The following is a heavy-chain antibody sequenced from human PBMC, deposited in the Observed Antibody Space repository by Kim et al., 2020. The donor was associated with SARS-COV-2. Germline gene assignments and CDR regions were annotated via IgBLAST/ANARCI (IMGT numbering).Heavy chain of an antibody. V-gene: IGHV3-23*01. J-gene: IGHJ4*02. Sequence: GGSLRLSCAASGFTFSSYAMSWVRQAPGKGLEWVSAISGSGGSTYYADSVKGRFTISRDNSKNTLYLQMNSLRAEDTAVYYCAKGERITMIVVVTFFDYWGRGTLVTVSS. CDR2: ISGSGGST. CDR1: GFTFSSYA. CDR3: AKGERITMIVVVTFFDY. D-gene: IGHD3-22*01.